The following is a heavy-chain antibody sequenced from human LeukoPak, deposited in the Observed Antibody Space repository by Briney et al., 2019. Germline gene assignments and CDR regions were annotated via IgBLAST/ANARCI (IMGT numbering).Heavy chain of an antibody. CDR3: ATGDDSSGYYFLPFDY. Sequence: ASVKVSCKVSGYTLTELSMHWVRQSPGKGLEWMGGFDPEDGETIYAQKFRGRVTMTEDTSTDTAYMELSSLRSEDTAVYYCATGDDSSGYYFLPFDYWGQGTLVTVSS. V-gene: IGHV1-24*01. D-gene: IGHD3-22*01. CDR1: GYTLTELS. J-gene: IGHJ4*02. CDR2: FDPEDGET.